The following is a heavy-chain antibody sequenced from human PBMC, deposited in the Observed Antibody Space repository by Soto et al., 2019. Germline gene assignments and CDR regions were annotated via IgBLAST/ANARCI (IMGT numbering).Heavy chain of an antibody. D-gene: IGHD6-13*01. Sequence: GESLKISCKGSGYSFTSYWINWVRQMPGKGLEWMGIIYPGDSDTRYSPSFQGQVTISVDKSINTAYLQWRGLKASDTAVYYCARHHGSPGSYFGMDVWGRGTTVTVSS. J-gene: IGHJ6*02. V-gene: IGHV5-51*01. CDR2: IYPGDSDT. CDR1: GYSFTSYW. CDR3: ARHHGSPGSYFGMDV.